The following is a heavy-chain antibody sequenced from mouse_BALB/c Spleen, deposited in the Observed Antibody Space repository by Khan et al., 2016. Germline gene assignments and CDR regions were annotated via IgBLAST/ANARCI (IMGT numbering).Heavy chain of an antibody. Sequence: EVKLLESGGGLVQPGGSLKLSCEASGFDFSSYWMSWVRQAPGKGLEWIGEINPDSSTINYTPSLKDKFIIFRDNAKNTLYLHMSNVRSEDTALDYCAREGYYGYLAYWGQGTLLTVSA. CDR1: GFDFSSYW. CDR2: INPDSSTI. V-gene: IGHV4-1*02. D-gene: IGHD1-1*01. CDR3: AREGYYGYLAY. J-gene: IGHJ3*01.